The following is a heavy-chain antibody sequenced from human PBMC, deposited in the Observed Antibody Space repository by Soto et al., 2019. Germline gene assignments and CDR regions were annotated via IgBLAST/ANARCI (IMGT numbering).Heavy chain of an antibody. CDR2: SIPIQGRA. D-gene: IGHD2-21*01. Sequence: QVQLVQSGAEVRKPGSSVKVSCEASGGSFISYIFTWVRQAPGQGLEWMGRSIPIQGRADYALKFQDRVTNTADRSTQRVYMELISLRPEDTALYYCAKSLVFVDHAYMDLWGKGTTVTVSS. CDR3: AKSLVFVDHAYMDL. V-gene: IGHV1-69*02. CDR1: GGSFISYI. J-gene: IGHJ6*03.